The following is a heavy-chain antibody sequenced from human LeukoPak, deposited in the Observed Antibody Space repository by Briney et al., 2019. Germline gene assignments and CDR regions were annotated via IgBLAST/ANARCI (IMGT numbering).Heavy chain of an antibody. CDR1: EYSFTNYW. D-gene: IGHD6-13*01. V-gene: IGHV5-51*01. CDR2: IYPGDSET. Sequence: GESLKISCKGSEYSFTNYWIGWVRQMPGEGLEWMGIIYPGDSETTYSPAFRGQVTISADKSINTAYLQWSSLKASDTAMYYCARHLIPASATNRSPFDIWGQGTMVTVSS. CDR3: ARHLIPASATNRSPFDI. J-gene: IGHJ3*02.